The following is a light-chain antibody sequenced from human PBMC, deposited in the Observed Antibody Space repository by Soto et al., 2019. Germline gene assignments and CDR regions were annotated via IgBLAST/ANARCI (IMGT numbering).Light chain of an antibody. CDR2: AAS. J-gene: IGKJ5*01. Sequence: DVQMTQSPSSLSASVADRVTITCQASQDVGTCLNWYQQKPGKAPKLLIYAASSLQSGVPSRFSGSGSGTDFTLTISSLQPEDFATYYCQQSYSTPITFGQGTRLEI. V-gene: IGKV1-39*01. CDR1: QDVGTC. CDR3: QQSYSTPIT.